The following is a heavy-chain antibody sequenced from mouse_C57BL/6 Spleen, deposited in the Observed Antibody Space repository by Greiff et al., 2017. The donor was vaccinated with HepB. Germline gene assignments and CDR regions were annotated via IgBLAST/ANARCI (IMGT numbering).Heavy chain of an antibody. CDR2: IYPGSGNT. CDR1: GYTFTDYY. CDR3: ARLWLLLFDY. D-gene: IGHD2-3*01. J-gene: IGHJ2*01. Sequence: QVQLQQSGAELVRPGASVKLSCKASGYTFTDYYINWVKQRPGQGLEWIARIYPGSGNTYYNEKFKGKATLTAEKSSSTAYMQLSSLTSEDSAVYFCARLWLLLFDYWGQGTTLTVSS. V-gene: IGHV1-76*01.